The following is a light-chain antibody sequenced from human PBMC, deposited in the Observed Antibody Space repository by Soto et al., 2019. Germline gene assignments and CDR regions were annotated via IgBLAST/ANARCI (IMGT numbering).Light chain of an antibody. CDR2: DAS. CDR3: QQYNTYWT. J-gene: IGKJ1*01. V-gene: IGKV1-5*01. Sequence: ILMTQSPSSLSAFVGDRVTITCRASQTISHWLAWYQQKPGKAPKLLIFDASSLENGVPSRVSGSGSGTEFTLTITGLQPDDFATYYCQQYNTYWTFGQGTKVDIK. CDR1: QTISHW.